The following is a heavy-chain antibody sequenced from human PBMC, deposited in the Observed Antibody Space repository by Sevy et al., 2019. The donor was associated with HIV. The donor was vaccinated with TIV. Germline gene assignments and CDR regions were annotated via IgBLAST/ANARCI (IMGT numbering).Heavy chain of an antibody. J-gene: IGHJ4*02. D-gene: IGHD6-19*01. CDR2: ISTRSSAI. CDR1: GFTFSSFS. Sequence: GGSLRLSCAASGFTFSSFSMNWVRQAPGKGPEWISYISTRSSAIYYADSMKGRFTISRDNSKNALYLQMNSLRAEDTAVYYCAKRGNGWYELDYWGRGTLVTVSS. V-gene: IGHV3-48*01. CDR3: AKRGNGWYELDY.